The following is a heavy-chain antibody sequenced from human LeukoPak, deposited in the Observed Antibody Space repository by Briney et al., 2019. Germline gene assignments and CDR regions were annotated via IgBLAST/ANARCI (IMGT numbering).Heavy chain of an antibody. D-gene: IGHD3-10*01. Sequence: GGSLRLSCAASGFTVSSNYMSWVRQAPGEGLEWVSVIYSGGSTYYADSVKGRFTISRDNSKNTLYLQMNTLRAEDTAVYYCANDYRSGSFHDFWGQGTLVTVSS. J-gene: IGHJ4*02. CDR1: GFTVSSNY. CDR3: ANDYRSGSFHDF. CDR2: IYSGGST. V-gene: IGHV3-53*01.